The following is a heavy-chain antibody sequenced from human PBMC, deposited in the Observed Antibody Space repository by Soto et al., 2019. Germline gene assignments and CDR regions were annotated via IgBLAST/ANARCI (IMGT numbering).Heavy chain of an antibody. CDR1: GGSISSYY. Sequence: QVQLQESGPGLVKPSETLSLTCTVSGGSISSYYWRWIRQPPGRGLEWIGYIYYSGSTNYNPSLKSRVIISVDTSKNQFSLKLSSVTAADTAVYYCARRYGAAFDYWGQGTLVTVSS. D-gene: IGHD2-15*01. V-gene: IGHV4-59*01. CDR2: IYYSGST. J-gene: IGHJ4*02. CDR3: ARRYGAAFDY.